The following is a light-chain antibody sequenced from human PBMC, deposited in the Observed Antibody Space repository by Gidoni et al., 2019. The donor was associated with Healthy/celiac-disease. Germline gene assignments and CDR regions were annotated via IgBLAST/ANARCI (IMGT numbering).Light chain of an antibody. V-gene: IGLV3-1*01. Sequence: SYELTQPPSVSVSPGQTDSITCSGDKLGDNYACWYQLKPGHSPVLVIYQDSKRPSGIPERFSGSNSGNTATLTISGTQAMDEADYYCQAWDSSTYVVFGGGTKLTVL. CDR3: QAWDSSTYVV. CDR1: KLGDNY. CDR2: QDS. J-gene: IGLJ2*01.